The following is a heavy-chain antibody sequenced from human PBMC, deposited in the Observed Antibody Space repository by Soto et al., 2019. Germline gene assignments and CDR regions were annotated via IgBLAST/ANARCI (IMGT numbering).Heavy chain of an antibody. V-gene: IGHV4-30-4*01. J-gene: IGHJ6*02. CDR3: AREPYQEYGDSYCYYALDX. Sequence: PSETLSLTFSVSGDSVSNVDYSWSWIRQPPGKGLEGIGYIYYIGGPYYNPSLQSGVTISMDTSKNQVSLNLTSVTAADTALYLCAREPYQEYGDSYCYYALDXWGPGLRVTAS. CDR1: GDSVSNVDYS. CDR2: IYYIGGP. D-gene: IGHD4-17*01.